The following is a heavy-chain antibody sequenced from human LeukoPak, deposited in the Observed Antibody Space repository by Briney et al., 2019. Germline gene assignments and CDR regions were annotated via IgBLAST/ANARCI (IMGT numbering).Heavy chain of an antibody. D-gene: IGHD1-1*01. J-gene: IGHJ6*03. Sequence: PGRSLRLSCAASGFIFIDHGMHGGRQAPGKGLEWVALIWSGSTTGLHSASVEGRFTISRDRNTLYLQMNSLKAEDSAVSFCARDIWNAATYFMDVWGIGNTVTVSS. CDR2: IWSGSTTG. CDR1: GFIFIDHG. CDR3: ARDIWNAATYFMDV. V-gene: IGHV3-33*01.